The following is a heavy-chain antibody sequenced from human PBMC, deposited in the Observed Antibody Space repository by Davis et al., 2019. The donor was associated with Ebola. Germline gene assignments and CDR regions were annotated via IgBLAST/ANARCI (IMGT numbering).Heavy chain of an antibody. CDR3: ARVGCSGGSCYGLDV. D-gene: IGHD2-15*01. V-gene: IGHV3-48*02. CDR2: ISSSSSTI. CDR1: GFTFSSYS. J-gene: IGHJ6*02. Sequence: GESLKISCAASGFTFSSYSMNWVRQAPGKGLEWVSYISSSSSTIYYADSVKGRFTISRDNAKNSLYLQMNSLRDEDTAVYYCARVGCSGGSCYGLDVWGQGTTVTVSS.